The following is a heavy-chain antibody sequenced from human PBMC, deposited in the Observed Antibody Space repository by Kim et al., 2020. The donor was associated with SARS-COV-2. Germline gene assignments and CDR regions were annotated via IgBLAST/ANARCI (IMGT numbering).Heavy chain of an antibody. D-gene: IGHD5-12*01. J-gene: IGHJ4*02. V-gene: IGHV4-31*02. Sequence: LKSRVTISVDTSKNQFSLELSSVTAADTAVYYCARGRVGATINGGYYFDYWGQGTLVTVSS. CDR3: ARGRVGATINGGYYFDY.